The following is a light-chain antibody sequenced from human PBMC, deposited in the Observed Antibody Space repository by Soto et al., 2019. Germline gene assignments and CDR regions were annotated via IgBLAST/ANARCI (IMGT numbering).Light chain of an antibody. J-gene: IGKJ1*01. V-gene: IGKV3-20*01. CDR1: QSVSSSY. CDR3: QQYGSSPWT. Sequence: EIVCAQSPSTPSFSPGERATLSCRASQSVSSSYLAWYQQKPGQAPRLLIYGASSRATGIPDRFSGSGSGTDFTLTISRLEPEDFAVYYCQQYGSSPWTFGQGTKVDIK. CDR2: GAS.